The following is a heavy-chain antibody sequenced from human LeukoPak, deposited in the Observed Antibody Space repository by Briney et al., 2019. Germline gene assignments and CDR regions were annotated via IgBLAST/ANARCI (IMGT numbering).Heavy chain of an antibody. Sequence: GGSLRLSCVAYGFNFRDYSMNWVRQAPGKGLDWVSGISGTSSYMYYGDSVKGRFTVSRDNANNSLYLQMESLRVEDTAVYYCARDLHYYGSGPWGQGTLVTVSS. V-gene: IGHV3-21*01. CDR3: ARDLHYYGSGP. D-gene: IGHD3-10*01. CDR1: GFNFRDYS. J-gene: IGHJ5*02. CDR2: ISGTSSYM.